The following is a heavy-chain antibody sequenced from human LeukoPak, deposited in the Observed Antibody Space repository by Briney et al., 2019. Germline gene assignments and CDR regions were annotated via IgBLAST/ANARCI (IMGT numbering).Heavy chain of an antibody. CDR2: IYYSGST. D-gene: IGHD6-13*01. J-gene: IGHJ5*02. Sequence: PSETLSLTCAVYGGSFSGYYWSWIRQPPGKGLEWIGYIYYSGSTNYNPSLKSRVTISVDTSKNQFSLKLSSVTAADTAVYYCARDLHLPSSWHSKYNWFDPWGQGTLVTVSS. CDR3: ARDLHLPSSWHSKYNWFDP. V-gene: IGHV4-59*01. CDR1: GGSFSGYY.